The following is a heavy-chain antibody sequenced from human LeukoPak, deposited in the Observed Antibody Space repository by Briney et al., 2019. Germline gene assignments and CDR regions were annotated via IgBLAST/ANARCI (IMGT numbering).Heavy chain of an antibody. V-gene: IGHV3-23*01. CDR3: ARIYPRLAAAGN. CDR1: GFTFSSYA. Sequence: GGSLRLSCTASGFTFSSYAMSWVRQAPGKGLEWVSTISGSGGSTYYADSVKGRFTISRDNSKNTLYLQMNSLRADDTAVYYCARIYPRLAAAGNWGQGTLVTVSS. D-gene: IGHD6-13*01. J-gene: IGHJ4*02. CDR2: ISGSGGST.